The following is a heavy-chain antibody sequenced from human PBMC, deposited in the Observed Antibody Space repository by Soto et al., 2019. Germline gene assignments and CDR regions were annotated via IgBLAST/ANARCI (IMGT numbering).Heavy chain of an antibody. V-gene: IGHV4-38-2*01. D-gene: IGHD2-15*01. CDR2: IFHTGGT. Sequence: SETLSLTWAVYASSISSAYFWGWIRQPPGKGLEWIATIFHTGGTYYNPSLKSRVTISVDTSNNQFSLRLNSVTAADTAIYFCARTWLAGGTPADAFDIWGQGTMATVAS. CDR3: ARTWLAGGTPADAFDI. J-gene: IGHJ3*02. CDR1: ASSISSAYF.